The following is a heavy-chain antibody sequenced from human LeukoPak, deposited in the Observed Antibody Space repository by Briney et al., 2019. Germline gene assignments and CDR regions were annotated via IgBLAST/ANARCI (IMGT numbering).Heavy chain of an antibody. CDR2: IKQDGSEK. CDR1: GFTFSSHW. V-gene: IGHV3-7*01. Sequence: PGGSLRLPCAASGFTFSSHWMSWVRQAPGKGLEWVANIKQDGSEKYCVDSVKGRFTISRDNAKNSLYLQMNSLRAEDTALYYCAREIAAAGGFDYWGQGTLVTVSS. J-gene: IGHJ4*02. D-gene: IGHD6-13*01. CDR3: AREIAAAGGFDY.